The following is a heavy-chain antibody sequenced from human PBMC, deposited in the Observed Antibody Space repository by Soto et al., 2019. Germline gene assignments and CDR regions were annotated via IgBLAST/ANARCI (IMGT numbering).Heavy chain of an antibody. CDR2: ISAYNGNT. V-gene: IGHV1-18*04. J-gene: IGHJ1*01. CDR1: GYTFTSYG. D-gene: IGHD5-18*01. CDR3: AREGGASYHSVDFQH. Sequence: RASVKVSCKASGYTFTSYGISWVRQAPGQGLEWMGWISAYNGNTNYAQKLQGRVTMTTDTSTSTAYMELRSLRSDDTAVYYCAREGGASYHSVDFQHWGQGTLVTVSS.